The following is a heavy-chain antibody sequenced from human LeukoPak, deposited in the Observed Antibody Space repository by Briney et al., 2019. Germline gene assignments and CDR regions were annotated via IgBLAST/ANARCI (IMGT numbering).Heavy chain of an antibody. V-gene: IGHV1-18*01. J-gene: IGHJ6*02. CDR1: GYTFTSYG. CDR3: AREGRYSSSWAYYYYYGMDV. D-gene: IGHD6-13*01. CDR2: ISAVNGNT. Sequence: GASVKVSCKASGYTFTSYGITWVRQAPGQGLEWMGWISAVNGNTNYAQKFQGGVTMTTDTSTSTAYMELRSLRSEDTAVYYCAREGRYSSSWAYYYYYGMDVWGQGTTVTVSS.